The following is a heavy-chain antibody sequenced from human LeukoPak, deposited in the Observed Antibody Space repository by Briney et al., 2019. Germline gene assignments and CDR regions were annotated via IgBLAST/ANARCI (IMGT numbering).Heavy chain of an antibody. CDR3: ARGKPSPSYDFWSGYPNYYYYMDV. CDR2: INHSGST. J-gene: IGHJ6*03. Sequence: SETLSLTCAVYGGSFSGYYWSWIRQPPGKGLEWIGEINHSGSTNYNPSLKSRVTISVDTSKNQFSLKLSSVTAADTAVYYCARGKPSPSYDFWSGYPNYYYYMDVWGKGTTVTVSS. CDR1: GGSFSGYY. V-gene: IGHV4-34*01. D-gene: IGHD3-3*01.